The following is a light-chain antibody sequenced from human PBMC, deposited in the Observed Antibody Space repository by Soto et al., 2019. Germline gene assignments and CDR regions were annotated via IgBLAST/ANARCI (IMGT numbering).Light chain of an antibody. CDR2: DVT. Sequence: QSALTQPPSGSGSPGQSVAISCTGTSSDVGNSNGVSWYQQAPGTAPKLMIYDVTTRPSGVPDRFSGSKSGNTASLAISGLQAEDEADYYCSSYASSSTVVFGTGTKVTVL. J-gene: IGLJ1*01. CDR3: SSYASSSTVV. CDR1: SSDVGNSNG. V-gene: IGLV2-18*02.